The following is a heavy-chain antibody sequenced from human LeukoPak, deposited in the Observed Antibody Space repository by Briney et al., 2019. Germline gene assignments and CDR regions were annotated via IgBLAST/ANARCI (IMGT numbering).Heavy chain of an antibody. Sequence: PGGSLRLSCAASGFTFSSYGMHWVRQAPGKGLEWVAVISYDGSNKYYADSVKGRFTISRDNSKNTVFLQMNSLRVGDTAVYYCAKELYSTSDFYYGMDVWGQGTTVTVSS. D-gene: IGHD4-4*01. CDR1: GFTFSSYG. J-gene: IGHJ6*02. V-gene: IGHV3-30*18. CDR2: ISYDGSNK. CDR3: AKELYSTSDFYYGMDV.